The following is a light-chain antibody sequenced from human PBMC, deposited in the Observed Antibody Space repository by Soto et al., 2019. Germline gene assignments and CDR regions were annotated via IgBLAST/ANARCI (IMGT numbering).Light chain of an antibody. Sequence: EIVMTQSPATLSVSPGERATLSCRASQSVSSNLAWYQQTPGQAPRLLIYGASTRATGIPARFSGSRSGTEVTLTISSRQSEDFAVYYCQQYNNWPYTFGQGTKLEIK. CDR3: QQYNNWPYT. CDR1: QSVSSN. V-gene: IGKV3-15*01. CDR2: GAS. J-gene: IGKJ2*01.